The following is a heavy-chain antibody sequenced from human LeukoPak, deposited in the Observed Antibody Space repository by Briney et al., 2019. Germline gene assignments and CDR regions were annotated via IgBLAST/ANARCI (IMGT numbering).Heavy chain of an antibody. Sequence: PGGSLRLSCAASGFTFSSYAMHWVRQAPGKGLEWVAVISYDGSNKYYADSVKGRFTISRDNSKNTLYLQMNSLRAEDTAVYYCARDQGYYDILTAGAFDIWGQGTMVTVSS. J-gene: IGHJ3*02. D-gene: IGHD3-9*01. V-gene: IGHV3-30-3*01. CDR1: GFTFSSYA. CDR2: ISYDGSNK. CDR3: ARDQGYYDILTAGAFDI.